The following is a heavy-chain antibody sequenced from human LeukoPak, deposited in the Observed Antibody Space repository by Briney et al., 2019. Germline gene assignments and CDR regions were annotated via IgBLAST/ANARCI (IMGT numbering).Heavy chain of an antibody. Sequence: PSETLSLTCAVYGGSFSGYYWSWIRQPPGKGLEWIGEINHSGSTNYNPSLKSRVTISVDTSKNQFSLKLSSVTAADTAVYYCARGPPISYSSGWFDPWGQGTLVTVSS. J-gene: IGHJ5*02. CDR1: GGSFSGYY. V-gene: IGHV4-34*01. CDR2: INHSGST. CDR3: ARGPPISYSSGWFDP. D-gene: IGHD6-19*01.